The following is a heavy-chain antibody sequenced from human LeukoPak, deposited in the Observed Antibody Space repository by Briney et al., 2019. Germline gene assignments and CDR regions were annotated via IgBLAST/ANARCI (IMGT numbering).Heavy chain of an antibody. CDR1: GGSISSGSYY. D-gene: IGHD3/OR15-3a*01. Sequence: PSQTLSLTCTVSGGSISSGSYYWSWLRQPPGKGLEWIGYIYYSENTYYNASLKSQISISIDTSKNQISLRLTSVTAADAAVYYCARQAGSGLFILPGGQGTLVTVSS. V-gene: IGHV4-39*01. CDR2: IYYSENT. CDR3: ARQAGSGLFILP. J-gene: IGHJ4*02.